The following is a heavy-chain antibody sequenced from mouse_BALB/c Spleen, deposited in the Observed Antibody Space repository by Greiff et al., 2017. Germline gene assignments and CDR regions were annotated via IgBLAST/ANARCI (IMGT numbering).Heavy chain of an antibody. CDR3: ARSPYGNSYAIDY. CDR1: GYTFTSYT. D-gene: IGHD2-10*02. J-gene: IGHJ4*01. CDR2: INPSSGYT. V-gene: IGHV1-4*02. Sequence: VQLQQSAAELARPGASVKMSCKASGYTFTSYTMHWVKQRPGQGLEWIGYINPSSGYTEYNQKFKDKTTLTADKSSSTAYMQLSSLTSEDSAVYYCARSPYGNSYAIDYWGQGTSVTVSS.